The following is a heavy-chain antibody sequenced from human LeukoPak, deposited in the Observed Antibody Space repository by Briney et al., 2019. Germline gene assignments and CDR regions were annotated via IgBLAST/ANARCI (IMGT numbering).Heavy chain of an antibody. CDR2: ISGSSSYI. J-gene: IGHJ4*02. D-gene: IGHD3-10*01. V-gene: IGHV3-21*04. CDR1: GFTFSTYN. CDR3: ARDVRTGSYYFDY. Sequence: GGSLRLSCAASGFTFSTYNMNWVRQAPGKGLEWVSSISGSSSYIYYADSVKGRFSISRDNAKNSLYLQMNSLRAEDTAVYYCARDVRTGSYYFDYWGQGTPVTVSS.